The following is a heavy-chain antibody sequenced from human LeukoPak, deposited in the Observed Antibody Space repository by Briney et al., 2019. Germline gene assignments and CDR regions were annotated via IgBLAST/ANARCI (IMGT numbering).Heavy chain of an antibody. Sequence: SVRVSCKPSGYVFSTYAITWVRQAPGQGLEWMGNIVPVFGTPIYAQKFQGRVTITTDESRTTAYMELSSLRSEDTALYYCASRYTTSRHFDWDVDYWGQGTLLTVSS. V-gene: IGHV1-69*05. J-gene: IGHJ4*02. D-gene: IGHD3-9*01. CDR1: GYVFSTYA. CDR3: ASRYTTSRHFDWDVDY. CDR2: IVPVFGTP.